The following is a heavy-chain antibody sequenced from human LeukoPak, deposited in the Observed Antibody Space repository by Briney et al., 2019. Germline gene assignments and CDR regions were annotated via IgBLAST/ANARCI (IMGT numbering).Heavy chain of an antibody. CDR1: GFTFSSYG. J-gene: IGHJ4*02. CDR2: ISYDGSNK. CDR3: AKGRSIAAAGTAEVDY. D-gene: IGHD6-13*01. Sequence: GGSLRLSCAASGFTFSSYGMHWVRQAPGKGLEWVAVISYDGSNKYYAGSVKGRFTISRDNSKNTLYLQMNSLRPEDTAVYYCAKGRSIAAAGTAEVDYWGQGTLVTVSS. V-gene: IGHV3-30*18.